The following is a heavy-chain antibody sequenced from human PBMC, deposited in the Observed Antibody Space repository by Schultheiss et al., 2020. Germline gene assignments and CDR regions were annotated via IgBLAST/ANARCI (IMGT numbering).Heavy chain of an antibody. V-gene: IGHV4-59*12. J-gene: IGHJ4*02. CDR2: IYYSGST. CDR1: GGSISSYY. Sequence: AETLSLTCTVSGGSISSYYWSWIRQPPGKGLEWIGYIYYSGSTNYNPSLKSRVTISVDTSKNQFSLKRSSVTAADTAVYYCARSDAAVAGPDYWGQGTLVTVSS. CDR3: ARSDAAVAGPDY. D-gene: IGHD6-19*01.